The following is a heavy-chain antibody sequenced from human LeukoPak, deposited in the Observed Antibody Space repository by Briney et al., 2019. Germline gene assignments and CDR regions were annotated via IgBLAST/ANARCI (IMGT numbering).Heavy chain of an antibody. D-gene: IGHD6-13*01. CDR2: IYYSGST. Sequence: SETLSLTCTVSGGSISNYYWSWIRQPPGKGLEWIGYIYYSGSTNYNPSLKSRVTISVDTSKNQFSLRLSSVTAADTAVYYCARVTGYMTEDYFDYWGQGTLITVSS. CDR1: GGSISNYY. CDR3: ARVTGYMTEDYFDY. J-gene: IGHJ4*02. V-gene: IGHV4-59*01.